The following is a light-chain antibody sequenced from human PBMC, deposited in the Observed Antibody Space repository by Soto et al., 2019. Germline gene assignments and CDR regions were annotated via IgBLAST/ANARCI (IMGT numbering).Light chain of an antibody. V-gene: IGLV1-40*01. CDR2: RDT. Sequence: QSVLTQPPSVSGAPGQRVTISCSGSSSNTGAGYAVHWYQRLPNTAPKLLIYRDTNRSSGVPDRFSGSKSDTSASLAITGLQPDDEADYFCQSFDYSLSAVVFGGGTKLTVL. CDR3: QSFDYSLSAVV. J-gene: IGLJ2*01. CDR1: SSNTGAGYA.